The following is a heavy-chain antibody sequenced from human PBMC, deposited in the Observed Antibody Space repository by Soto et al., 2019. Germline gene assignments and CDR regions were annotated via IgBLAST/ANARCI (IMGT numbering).Heavy chain of an antibody. Sequence: PGGSLRLSCAASGFTFSSYGMHWVRQAPGKGLEWVAVIWYDGSNKYYADSVKGRFTVSRDNSKNTLYLQMNSLRAEDTAVYYCARAGYSSGSEAYYFDYWGQGTLVTVSS. V-gene: IGHV3-33*01. J-gene: IGHJ4*02. CDR2: IWYDGSNK. CDR3: ARAGYSSGSEAYYFDY. CDR1: GFTFSSYG. D-gene: IGHD6-19*01.